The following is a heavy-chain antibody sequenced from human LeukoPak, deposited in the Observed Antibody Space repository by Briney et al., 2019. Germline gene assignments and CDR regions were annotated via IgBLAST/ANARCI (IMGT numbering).Heavy chain of an antibody. CDR2: INSDGSFT. CDR3: ARVQVLGTYDWFDP. D-gene: IGHD4/OR15-4a*01. Sequence: GGSLRLSCAASEFIFSNYCMHWVRQAPGKGLVWVSRINSDGSFTSYADSVKGRFTISRDNAKNTLYLQMNSLRAEDTAIYYCARVQVLGTYDWFDPWGQGTLVTVSS. CDR1: EFIFSNYC. V-gene: IGHV3-74*01. J-gene: IGHJ5*02.